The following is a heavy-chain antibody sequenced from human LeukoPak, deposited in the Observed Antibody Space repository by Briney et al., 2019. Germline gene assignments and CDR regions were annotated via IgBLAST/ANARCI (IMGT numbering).Heavy chain of an antibody. D-gene: IGHD2-2*01. Sequence: ASETLSLTCTVSGGSISSNNYWAWIRQPPGKGLEWIGTFDYSGSTYYCPSLKSRVTISVDTSKNQFSLRLSSVTAADTAVYYCARGSVECSTSCNTIYYYSGMDVWGQGTTVTVSS. CDR3: ARGSVECSTSCNTIYYYSGMDV. CDR2: FDYSGST. J-gene: IGHJ6*02. V-gene: IGHV4-39*02. CDR1: GGSISSNNY.